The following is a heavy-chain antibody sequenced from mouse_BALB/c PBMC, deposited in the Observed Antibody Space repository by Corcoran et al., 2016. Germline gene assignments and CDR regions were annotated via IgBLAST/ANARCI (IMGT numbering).Heavy chain of an antibody. Sequence: QIQLVQSGPELKKPGETVKISCKASGYTFTNYGMNWVKQAPGKGLKWMGWINTYTGEPTYADDFKGRFAFSLDTSASTAYLQINNLKNEDTARYFCAWYPYAMDYWGPGTSVTVSS. CDR2: INTYTGEP. D-gene: IGHD1-1*02. CDR3: AWYPYAMDY. J-gene: IGHJ4*01. V-gene: IGHV9-3-1*01. CDR1: GYTFTNYG.